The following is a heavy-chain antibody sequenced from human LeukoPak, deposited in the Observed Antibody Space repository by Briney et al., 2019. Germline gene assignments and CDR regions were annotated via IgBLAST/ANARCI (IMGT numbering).Heavy chain of an antibody. CDR2: ISGSGGST. CDR3: AKESGRDGGPPFYYFDY. CDR1: GFTFSNYV. D-gene: IGHD3-10*01. V-gene: IGHV3-23*01. J-gene: IGHJ4*02. Sequence: QPGGSLRLSCAASGFTFSNYVMSWVRQAPGKGLEWVSAISGSGGSTYYADSVKGRFTISRDNSKNTLYLQMNSLRAEDTAVYYCAKESGRDGGPPFYYFDYWGQGTLVTVFS.